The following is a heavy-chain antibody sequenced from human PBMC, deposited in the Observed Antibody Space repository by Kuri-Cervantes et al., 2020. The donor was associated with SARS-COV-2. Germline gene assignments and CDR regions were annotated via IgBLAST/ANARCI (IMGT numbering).Heavy chain of an antibody. CDR2: ISYDGSNK. V-gene: IGHV3-30*04. CDR1: GFTFSSYA. CDR3: ASGGLGVRRGYSYGFGY. J-gene: IGHJ4*02. Sequence: GESLKISCAASGFTFSSYAMHWVCQAPGKGLEWVAVISYDGSNKYYADSVKGRFTISRDNSKNTLYLQMSSLRAEDTAVYYCASGGLGVRRGYSYGFGYWGQGTLVTVSS. D-gene: IGHD5-18*01.